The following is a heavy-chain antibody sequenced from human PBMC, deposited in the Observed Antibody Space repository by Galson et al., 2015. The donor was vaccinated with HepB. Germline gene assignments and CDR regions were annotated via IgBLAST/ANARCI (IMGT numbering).Heavy chain of an antibody. Sequence: SLRLSCAASGFAFSIYAMNWVRQAPGKGLEWVSAISGSGDSTYYADSVKGRFTISRDNSKNTLYLQMNSLRAEDTAVYYCAKDLGHYYDSSGYYPYYFDYWGQGTLVIVS. J-gene: IGHJ4*02. CDR1: GFAFSIYA. D-gene: IGHD3-22*01. V-gene: IGHV3-23*01. CDR2: ISGSGDST. CDR3: AKDLGHYYDSSGYYPYYFDY.